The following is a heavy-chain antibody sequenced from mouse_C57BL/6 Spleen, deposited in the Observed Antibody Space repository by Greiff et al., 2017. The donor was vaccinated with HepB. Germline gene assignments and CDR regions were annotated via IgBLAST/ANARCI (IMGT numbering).Heavy chain of an antibody. V-gene: IGHV1-26*01. Sequence: VQLQQSGPELVKPGASVKISCKASGYTFTDYYMNWVKQSHGKSLEWIGDINPNNGGTSYNQKFKGKATLTVDKSSSTAYMETRSLTSEDSAVYYCARIYDGYSAWFAYWGQGTLVTVSA. CDR2: INPNNGGT. CDR3: ARIYDGYSAWFAY. CDR1: GYTFTDYY. J-gene: IGHJ3*01. D-gene: IGHD2-3*01.